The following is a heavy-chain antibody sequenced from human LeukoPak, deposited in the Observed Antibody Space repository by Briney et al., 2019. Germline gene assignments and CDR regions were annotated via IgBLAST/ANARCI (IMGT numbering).Heavy chain of an antibody. V-gene: IGHV3-30*03. CDR3: ARNQQLGGHSYYYYGMDV. J-gene: IGHJ6*02. CDR2: ISYDGSNK. CDR1: GFTFSSYG. Sequence: GGSLRLSCAASGFTFSSYGMHWVRQAPGKGLEWVAVISYDGSNKYYADSVKGRFTISRDNSKNTLYLQMNSLRADDTAIYYCARNQQLGGHSYYYYGMDVWGQGTTVTVSS. D-gene: IGHD3-16*01.